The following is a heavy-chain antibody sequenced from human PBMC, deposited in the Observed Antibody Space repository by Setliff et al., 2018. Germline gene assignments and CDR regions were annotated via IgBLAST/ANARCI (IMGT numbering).Heavy chain of an antibody. V-gene: IGHV3-30*03. D-gene: IGHD2-2*01. CDR2: ISFDGSDQ. CDR3: ARGGRYCSSTSCSLFDY. Sequence: GGSLRLSCVASGFGFRSFGMYWVRQAPGKGLEWVAAISFDGSDQYYADSVKGRFTISRDNSKNTLYLQMNSLRAEDTAVYYCARGGRYCSSTSCSLFDYWGQGTLVTVSS. CDR1: GFGFRSFG. J-gene: IGHJ4*02.